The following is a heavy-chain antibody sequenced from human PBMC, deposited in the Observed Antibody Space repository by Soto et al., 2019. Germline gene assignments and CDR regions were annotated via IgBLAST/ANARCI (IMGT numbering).Heavy chain of an antibody. CDR2: IYYSGST. Sequence: PSETLSLTCTVSGGFISSYYWSWIRQPPGKGLERIGYIYYSGSTNYNPSLKSRLSISVDTSKNLLSLKLSSVTAADTAVYYCASLAYGNYGFFDYWGQGALVTVS. D-gene: IGHD4-17*01. CDR1: GGFISSYY. CDR3: ASLAYGNYGFFDY. V-gene: IGHV4-59*01. J-gene: IGHJ4*02.